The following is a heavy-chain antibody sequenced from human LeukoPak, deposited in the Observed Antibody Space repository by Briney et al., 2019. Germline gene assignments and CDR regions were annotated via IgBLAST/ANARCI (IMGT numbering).Heavy chain of an antibody. CDR2: INHSGST. D-gene: IGHD5-18*01. CDR3: ARSSTWIQLWLRWDRSPATYFDY. J-gene: IGHJ4*02. V-gene: IGHV4-34*01. Sequence: PSETLSLTCAVYGGSFSGYYWSWIRQPPGKGLEWIGEINHSGSTNYNPSLKSRVTISVDTSKNQFSLKLSSVTAADTAVYYCARSSTWIQLWLRWDRSPATYFDYWGQGTLVTVSS. CDR1: GGSFSGYY.